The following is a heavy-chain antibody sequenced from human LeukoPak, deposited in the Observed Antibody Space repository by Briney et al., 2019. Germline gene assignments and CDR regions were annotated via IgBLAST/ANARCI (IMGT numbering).Heavy chain of an antibody. CDR2: IIPILGIV. J-gene: IGHJ4*02. D-gene: IGHD6-19*01. V-gene: IGHV1-69*04. CDR3: ARGSSSGWALDY. CDR1: GGTFSSYA. Sequence: GSSVKVSCKASGGTFSSYAISWVRQAPGQGLEWMGRIIPILGIVKYAQKFQGRVTITADKSTSAAYMELSSLISEDTAVYYCARGSSSGWALDYWGQGTLVTVFS.